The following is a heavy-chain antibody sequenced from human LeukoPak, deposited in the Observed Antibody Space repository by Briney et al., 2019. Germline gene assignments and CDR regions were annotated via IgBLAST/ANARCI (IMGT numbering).Heavy chain of an antibody. CDR2: ISSSSSYI. CDR3: ARTYYYGSGSPYNWFDP. D-gene: IGHD3-10*01. V-gene: IGHV3-21*01. Sequence: GGSLRLSCAASGFTFSSYSMNWVRQAPGRGLEWVSSISSSSSYIYYADSVKGRFTISRDNAKNSLYLQMNSLRAEDTAVYYCARTYYYGSGSPYNWFDPWGQGTLVTVSS. CDR1: GFTFSSYS. J-gene: IGHJ5*02.